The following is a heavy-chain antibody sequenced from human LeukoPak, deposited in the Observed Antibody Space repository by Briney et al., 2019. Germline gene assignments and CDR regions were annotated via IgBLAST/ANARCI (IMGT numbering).Heavy chain of an antibody. J-gene: IGHJ5*02. V-gene: IGHV4-59*11. Sequence: PSETLSLTCAVSDDSFSSHYWTWIRQPPGKGREWIVYISYIGRTNYNPFLKSRVTISIDTSKNQFSLKLSSVTAADTAVYYCARDWRDSSGRFDPWGQGTLVTVSS. CDR1: DDSFSSHY. CDR3: ARDWRDSSGRFDP. D-gene: IGHD6-19*01. CDR2: ISYIGRT.